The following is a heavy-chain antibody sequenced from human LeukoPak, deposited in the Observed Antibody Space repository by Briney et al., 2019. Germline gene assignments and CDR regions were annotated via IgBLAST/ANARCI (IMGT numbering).Heavy chain of an antibody. J-gene: IGHJ4*02. V-gene: IGHV3-23*01. CDR3: AKWGDYDVLTGYYVSDY. CDR1: GFTFSNYA. Sequence: GASLRLSCAASGFTFSNYAMSWVRQAPGKGLEWVSAITGGGSGIYYADSMKSRFTISRDNSKNTLYLQINSLRAEDTAVYYCAKWGDYDVLTGYYVSDYWGQGTLATVSS. D-gene: IGHD3-9*01. CDR2: ITGGGSGI.